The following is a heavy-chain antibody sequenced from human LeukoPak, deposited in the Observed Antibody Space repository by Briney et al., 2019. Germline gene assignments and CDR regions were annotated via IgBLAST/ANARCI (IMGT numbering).Heavy chain of an antibody. V-gene: IGHV3-11*04. D-gene: IGHD3-10*01. CDR3: ARDDYSETSGGTRD. J-gene: IGHJ4*02. CDR1: GFTFSDYY. Sequence: GGSLRLSCAASGFTFSDYYMSWIRQAPGKGLEWVSYISSSGSTIYYADSVKGRFTISRDNSKNTLYLQMNTLRDEDTGLYYCARDDYSETSGGTRDWGQGTLVSVST. CDR2: ISSSGSTI.